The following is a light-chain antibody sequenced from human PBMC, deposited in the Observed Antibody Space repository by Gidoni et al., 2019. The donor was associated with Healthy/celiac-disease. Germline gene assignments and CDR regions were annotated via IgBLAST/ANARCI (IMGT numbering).Light chain of an antibody. CDR1: QSISSY. V-gene: IGKV1-39*01. CDR2: AAS. Sequence: IPLPQSPSSLSASVGDRVTITCRASQSISSYLNWYQQKPGKAPKLLIYAASSLQSGVPSRFSGRGSGTDFTLTISSLQPEDFATYYWQQSYSTPPTFXXXTRLEIK. CDR3: QQSYSTPPT. J-gene: IGKJ5*01.